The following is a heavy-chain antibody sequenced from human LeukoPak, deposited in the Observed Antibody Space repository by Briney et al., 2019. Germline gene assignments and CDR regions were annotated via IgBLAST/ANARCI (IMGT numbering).Heavy chain of an antibody. Sequence: PGRSLRLSCAASGFTFSSYAMHWFRQAPGKGLERWAVISYDGSNKYYADSVKGRFTISRDNSKNTLYLQMNSLRAEDTAVYYCSWFGELFQNYYFDYWGQGTLVTVSS. D-gene: IGHD3-10*01. CDR2: ISYDGSNK. CDR1: GFTFSSYA. J-gene: IGHJ4*02. V-gene: IGHV3-30*04. CDR3: SWFGELFQNYYFDY.